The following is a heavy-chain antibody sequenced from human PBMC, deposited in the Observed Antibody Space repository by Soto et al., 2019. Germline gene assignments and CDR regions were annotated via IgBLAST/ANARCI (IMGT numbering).Heavy chain of an antibody. CDR3: TSSRLVGATSKGYYYYYGMDV. CDR1: GFTFGDYA. CDR2: IRSKAYGGTT. J-gene: IGHJ6*02. D-gene: IGHD1-26*01. V-gene: IGHV3-49*04. Sequence: GVLRLSCTASGFTFGDYAMSWVRQAPGKGLEWVGFIRSKAYGGTTEYAASVKGRFTISRDDSKSIAYLQMNSLKTEDTAVYYCTSSRLVGATSKGYYYYYGMDVWGQGTTVTVSS.